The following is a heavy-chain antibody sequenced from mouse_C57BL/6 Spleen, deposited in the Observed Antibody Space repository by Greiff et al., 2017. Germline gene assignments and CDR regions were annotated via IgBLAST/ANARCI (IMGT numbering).Heavy chain of an antibody. CDR2: INPYNGDT. J-gene: IGHJ4*01. V-gene: IGHV1-20*01. CDR3: ARYYYGSSYAMDY. CDR1: GYSLTGYF. Sequence: VQLQQSGPELVKPGDSVKISCKASGYSLTGYFMNWVMQSHGKSLEWIGRINPYNGDTFYNQKFKGKATLTVDKSSSTAHMELRSLTSEDSEVYYCARYYYGSSYAMDYWGQGTSVTVSS. D-gene: IGHD1-1*01.